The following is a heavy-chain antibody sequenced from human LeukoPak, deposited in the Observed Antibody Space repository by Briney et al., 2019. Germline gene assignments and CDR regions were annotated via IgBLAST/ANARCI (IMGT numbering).Heavy chain of an antibody. V-gene: IGHV3-21*01. CDR2: ISSSSSYI. D-gene: IGHD2-2*01. CDR3: ARDLSQPRGFDP. CDR1: GFTVSSYS. J-gene: IGHJ5*02. Sequence: KAGGSLRLSCAASGFTVSSYSMNWVRQAPGKGLEWVSSISSSSSYIYYADSVKGRFTISRDNAKNSLYLHMNSRRAEDTAVYYCARDLSQPRGFDPWGKGTLVTVSS.